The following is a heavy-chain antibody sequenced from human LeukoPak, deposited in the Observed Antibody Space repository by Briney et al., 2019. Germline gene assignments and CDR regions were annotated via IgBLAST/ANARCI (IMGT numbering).Heavy chain of an antibody. CDR1: GGSISSSSYY. CDR3: ARLGSAAGGSRYFDY. D-gene: IGHD6-13*01. V-gene: IGHV4-39*01. Sequence: SETLSLTCTVSGGSISSSSYYWGWIRQPPGKGLEWIGSIYYSGSTYYNPSLKSRVTISVDTSKNRFSLKMNSVTAADTAVYYCARLGSAAGGSRYFDYWGQGTLVTVSS. J-gene: IGHJ4*02. CDR2: IYYSGST.